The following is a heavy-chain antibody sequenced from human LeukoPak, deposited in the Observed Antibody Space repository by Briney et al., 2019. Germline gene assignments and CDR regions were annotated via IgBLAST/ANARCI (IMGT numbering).Heavy chain of an antibody. J-gene: IGHJ5*02. CDR1: GYTFTSYG. V-gene: IGHV1-18*01. CDR2: ISAYNGNT. D-gene: IGHD3-3*01. Sequence: ASVKVSCKASGYTFTSYGISWVRQAPGQGLEWMGWISAYNGNTNYAQKLQGRVTMTTDTSTSTAYMELRSLRSDDTAVYYCARDTKTYYDFWSGYGKYNWFDPWGQGTLVTVSS. CDR3: ARDTKTYYDFWSGYGKYNWFDP.